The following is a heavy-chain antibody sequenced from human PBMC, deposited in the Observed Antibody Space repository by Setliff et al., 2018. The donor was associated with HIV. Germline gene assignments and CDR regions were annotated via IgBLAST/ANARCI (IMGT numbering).Heavy chain of an antibody. CDR1: GGSFSGYS. D-gene: IGHD6-19*01. Sequence: SETLSLTCVVSGGSFSGYSWGWIRQPPGKGLEWIGSIYYDGRTFYKPSLKSRLTISVDAAKSQFSLKLTSVTAADTSIYHCARLGTSGWYSYFDYWGQGILVTVSS. J-gene: IGHJ4*02. CDR2: IYYDGRT. CDR3: ARLGTSGWYSYFDY. V-gene: IGHV4-39*01.